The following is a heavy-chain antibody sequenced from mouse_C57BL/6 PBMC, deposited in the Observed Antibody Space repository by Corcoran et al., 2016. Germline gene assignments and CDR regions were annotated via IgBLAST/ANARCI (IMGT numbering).Heavy chain of an antibody. CDR1: GYTFTDYY. D-gene: IGHD1-2*01. V-gene: IGHV1-26*01. CDR3: ARYPFPVRYSGYYYAMDY. J-gene: IGHJ4*01. Sequence: EVQLQQSGPELVKPGASVKISCKASGYTFTDYYMNWVKQSHGKSLEWIGDINPNNSGTSYNQKFKGKATLTVDKSSSTAYMELRSLTSEDSAVYYCARYPFPVRYSGYYYAMDYWGQGTSVTVSS. CDR2: INPNNSGT.